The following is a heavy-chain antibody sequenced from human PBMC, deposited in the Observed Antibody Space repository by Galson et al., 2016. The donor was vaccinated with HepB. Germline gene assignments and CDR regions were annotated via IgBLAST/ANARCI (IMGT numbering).Heavy chain of an antibody. CDR3: ARVKLAGSYYYYGLDV. CDR2: IWFDGSKK. V-gene: IGHV3-33*08. Sequence: SLRLSCAASGFTFSLYAMHWVRQAPGKGLEWVAIIWFDGSKKYYADSVKGRFTLSRDNSNNSLHLQMNSLRVEDTGVYFCARVKLAGSYYYYGLDVWGQGTTVTVS. CDR1: GFTFSLYA. J-gene: IGHJ6*02.